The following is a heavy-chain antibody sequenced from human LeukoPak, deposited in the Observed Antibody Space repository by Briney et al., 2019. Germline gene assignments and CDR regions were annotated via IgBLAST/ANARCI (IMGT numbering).Heavy chain of an antibody. CDR3: ARDRDPVSYDAFDI. V-gene: IGHV1-2*02. CDR2: INPNSGGT. D-gene: IGHD1-26*01. J-gene: IGHJ3*02. Sequence: ASVKVSCKASGYTFTGYYMHWVRQAPGQGLEWMGWINPNSGGTNYAQKFQGRVTITADESTSTAYMELSSLRSEDTAVYYCARDRDPVSYDAFDIWGQGTMVTVSS. CDR1: GYTFTGYY.